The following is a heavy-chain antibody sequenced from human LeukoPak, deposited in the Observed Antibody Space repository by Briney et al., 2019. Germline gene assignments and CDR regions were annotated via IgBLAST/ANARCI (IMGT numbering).Heavy chain of an antibody. CDR1: GFTFKNHW. V-gene: IGHV3-7*01. CDR3: VRGGWELDY. J-gene: IGHJ4*02. Sequence: GGSLRLSCAASGFTFKNHWMAWVRVAPGKGLEWVAHIKEDGTQRYYVDSVKGRFTISRDDAKNSLYLQMNTLTDEDTAVYYCVRGGWELDYWGQGILVTVSS. CDR2: IKEDGTQR. D-gene: IGHD4-23*01.